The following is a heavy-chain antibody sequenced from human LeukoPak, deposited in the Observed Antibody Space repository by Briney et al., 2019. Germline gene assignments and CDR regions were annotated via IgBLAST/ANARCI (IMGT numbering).Heavy chain of an antibody. D-gene: IGHD2-15*01. CDR3: AKNGGSQCYSHLDS. J-gene: IGHJ4*02. Sequence: PGGSLRLSCAASGFTFSSYAMSWVRQAPGKGLEWVSGNSGSGGSTYYAGSVKGRFTISRDTSKNTLSLQMNSLRVEDTAVYYCAKNGGSQCYSHLDSWGQGTLVTVSS. CDR2: NSGSGGST. V-gene: IGHV3-23*01. CDR1: GFTFSSYA.